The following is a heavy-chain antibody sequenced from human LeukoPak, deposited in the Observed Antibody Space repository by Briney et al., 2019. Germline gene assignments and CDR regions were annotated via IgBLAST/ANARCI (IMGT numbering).Heavy chain of an antibody. CDR2: IYSGGST. V-gene: IGHV3-53*01. J-gene: IGHJ6*03. CDR1: GFTVSSNY. CDR3: ASGSGSYRTPYYYMDV. Sequence: GGSLRLSCVASGFTVSSNYMSWVRQAPGKGLEWVSAIYSGGSTYYADSVKGRFTISRDNSKNTLYLQMNSLRAEDTAVYYCASGSGSYRTPYYYMDVWGTGTTVTVSS. D-gene: IGHD3-10*01.